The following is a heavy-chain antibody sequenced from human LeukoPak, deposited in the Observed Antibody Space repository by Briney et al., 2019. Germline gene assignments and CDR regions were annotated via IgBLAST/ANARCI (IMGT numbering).Heavy chain of an antibody. CDR3: ARGVGGGMDV. Sequence: SAGSLRLSCAASGFTFSSYSMNWVRQAPGKGLEWVSSISSRSSYIYYADSVKGRFTISRDNAKNSLYLQMNSLRAEDTAVYYCARGVGGGMDVWGQGTTVTVSS. CDR1: GFTFSSYS. D-gene: IGHD1-26*01. J-gene: IGHJ6*02. CDR2: ISSRSSYI. V-gene: IGHV3-21*01.